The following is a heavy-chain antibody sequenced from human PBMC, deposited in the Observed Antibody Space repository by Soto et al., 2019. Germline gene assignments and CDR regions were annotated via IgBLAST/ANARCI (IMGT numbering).Heavy chain of an antibody. Sequence: GGSLRLSCAASGFTFSSYSMNWVRQAPGRGLEWVSSISSSSSYIYYADSVKGRFTISRDNAKNSLYLQMNSLRAEDTAVYYCARTSRYCSSTSCYKMDYYYYGMDVWGQGTTVTVSS. D-gene: IGHD2-2*02. CDR3: ARTSRYCSSTSCYKMDYYYYGMDV. J-gene: IGHJ6*02. CDR2: ISSSSSYI. CDR1: GFTFSSYS. V-gene: IGHV3-21*01.